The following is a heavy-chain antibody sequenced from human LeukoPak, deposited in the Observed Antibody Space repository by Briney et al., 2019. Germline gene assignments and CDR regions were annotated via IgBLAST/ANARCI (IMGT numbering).Heavy chain of an antibody. CDR1: GYTFTGYY. J-gene: IGHJ6*03. CDR2: INPNSGGT. Sequence: ASVKVSCKASGYTFTGYYMHWVRQAPGQGLEWMGWINPNSGGTNYAQKFQGRVTMTTDTSTSTAYMELRSLRSDDTAVYYCARFSTVTAYYYYYYMDVWGKGTTVTVSS. CDR3: ARFSTVTAYYYYYYMDV. D-gene: IGHD4-17*01. V-gene: IGHV1-2*02.